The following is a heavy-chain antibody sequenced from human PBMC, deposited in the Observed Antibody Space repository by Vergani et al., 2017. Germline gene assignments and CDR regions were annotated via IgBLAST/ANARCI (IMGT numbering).Heavy chain of an antibody. V-gene: IGHV3-23*01. J-gene: IGHJ4*02. CDR3: AXSGVTGGYSYGSDY. D-gene: IGHD5-18*01. CDR2: ISGSGGST. CDR1: GFTFSSYA. Sequence: EVQLLESGGGLVQPGGSLRLSCAASGFTFSSYAMSWVRQAPGKGLEWVSAISGSGGSTYYADSVKGRFTISRGNSKNTLYLQMNSLRAEDTAVYYCAXSGVTGGYSYGSDYWGQGTLVTVSS.